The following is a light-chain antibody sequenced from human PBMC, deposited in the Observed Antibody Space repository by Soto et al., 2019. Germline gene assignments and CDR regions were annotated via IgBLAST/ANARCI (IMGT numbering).Light chain of an antibody. Sequence: DIQMTQSPSSLSASVVDTVTITCRPSQFISTYLNWYQQKPGKAPNLLIYTTSSLHSGVPSRFSGSGSGTDFTLTISSLQPEDFATYYCQQSYSTPITFGQGARLEIK. CDR2: TTS. V-gene: IGKV1-39*01. CDR3: QQSYSTPIT. J-gene: IGKJ5*01. CDR1: QFISTY.